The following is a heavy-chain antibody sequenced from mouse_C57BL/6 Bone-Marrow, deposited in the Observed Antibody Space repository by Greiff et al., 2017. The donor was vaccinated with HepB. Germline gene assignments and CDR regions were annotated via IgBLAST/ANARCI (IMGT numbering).Heavy chain of an antibody. D-gene: IGHD1-1*01. Sequence: QVQLQQPGAELVKPGASVKMSCKASGYTFTSYWITWLKQRPGQGLEWIGDIYPGSGSTNYNEKFKSKATLTVDTSSSTAYMQLSSLTSEDSAVYYCARRAVVVYYAMDYWGQGTSVTVSS. J-gene: IGHJ4*01. V-gene: IGHV1-55*01. CDR1: GYTFTSYW. CDR3: ARRAVVVYYAMDY. CDR2: IYPGSGST.